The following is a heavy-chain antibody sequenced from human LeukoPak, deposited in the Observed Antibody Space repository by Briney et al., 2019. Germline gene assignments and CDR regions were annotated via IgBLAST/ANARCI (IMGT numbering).Heavy chain of an antibody. Sequence: ASVKVSCKASGYTFTEYYMHWVLQAPGQGLEWMGITTPSGGSTTYAQNFQGRLTMTRDTSTSTVYMEMSSLTSEDTAVYYCARVVGGYNYAPNIDYWGQGTLVTVSS. CDR2: TTPSGGST. V-gene: IGHV1-46*01. J-gene: IGHJ4*02. CDR1: GYTFTEYY. D-gene: IGHD5-18*01. CDR3: ARVVGGYNYAPNIDY.